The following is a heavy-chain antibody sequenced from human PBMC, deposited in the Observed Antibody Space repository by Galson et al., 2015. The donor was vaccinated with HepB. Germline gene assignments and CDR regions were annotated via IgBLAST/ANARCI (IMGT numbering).Heavy chain of an antibody. D-gene: IGHD6-19*01. J-gene: IGHJ3*02. CDR1: GYSFTSYW. CDR3: ARPGQWLVRGDAFDI. V-gene: IGHV5-51*01. CDR2: IYPGDSDT. Sequence: SGAEVKKPGESLRISCKGSGYSFTSYWISWVRQMPGKGLEWVGIIYPGDSDTRYSPSFQGQVTISADKSISTAYLQWSSLKASDTAMYYCARPGQWLVRGDAFDIWGQGTMVTVSS.